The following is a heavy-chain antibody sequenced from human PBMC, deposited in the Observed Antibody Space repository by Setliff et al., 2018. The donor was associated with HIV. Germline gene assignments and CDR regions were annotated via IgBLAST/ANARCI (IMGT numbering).Heavy chain of an antibody. J-gene: IGHJ6*02. CDR2: IYYSGST. V-gene: IGHV4-30-4*08. Sequence: SETLSLTCTVFGGSISSGDYYWSWIRQPPGKGLEWIGYIYYSGSTYYNPSLKSRVTISVDKSKNQFSLNLSSVTAADTAVYYCARVGRDDYYYAMDVWGQGTTVTVSS. CDR1: GGSISSGDYY. D-gene: IGHD3-10*01. CDR3: ARVGRDDYYYAMDV.